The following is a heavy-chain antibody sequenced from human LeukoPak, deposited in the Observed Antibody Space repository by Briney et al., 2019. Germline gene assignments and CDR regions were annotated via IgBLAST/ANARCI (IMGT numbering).Heavy chain of an antibody. CDR3: AKDRETTASGTFDY. V-gene: IGHV3-30*18. J-gene: IGHJ4*02. D-gene: IGHD6-13*01. CDR1: GFTFSNYS. Sequence: PGGSLRLSCATSGFTFSNYSMHYVRQAPGKGLEWVAVISDDGSKKYYADSVNGRFTISRDTSNNTLYLHMNSLRPEDTAVYYCAKDRETTASGTFDYWGQGTLVTVSS. CDR2: ISDDGSKK.